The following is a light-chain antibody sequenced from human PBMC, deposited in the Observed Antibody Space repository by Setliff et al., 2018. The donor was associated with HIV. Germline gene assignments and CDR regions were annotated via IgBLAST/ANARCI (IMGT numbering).Light chain of an antibody. CDR3: SSYTSSSTVV. Sequence: SALTQPASVSGSPGQSITISCTGTSSDVGGYNYVSWYQQYPGKAPKLMIYGVRNRPSGVSDRFSGSKSGNTASLTISGLQAEDEADYYCSSYTSSSTVVFGGGTKVTVL. J-gene: IGLJ2*01. V-gene: IGLV2-14*01. CDR1: SSDVGGYNY. CDR2: GVR.